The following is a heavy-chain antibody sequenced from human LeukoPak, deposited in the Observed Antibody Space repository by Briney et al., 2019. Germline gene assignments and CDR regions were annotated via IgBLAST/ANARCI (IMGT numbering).Heavy chain of an antibody. CDR1: GYIFTDYS. CDR2: INAGNGNT. J-gene: IGHJ4*02. Sequence: ASVKVSCKASGYIFTDYSVNWVRQAPGQRLEWMGWINAGNGNTKFSQKFQGRVTITRDTSASTAYMELSSLRSEDTAVYYCARDTYYYDSSGYLPFDYWGQGTLVTVSS. D-gene: IGHD3-22*01. CDR3: ARDTYYYDSSGYLPFDY. V-gene: IGHV1-3*01.